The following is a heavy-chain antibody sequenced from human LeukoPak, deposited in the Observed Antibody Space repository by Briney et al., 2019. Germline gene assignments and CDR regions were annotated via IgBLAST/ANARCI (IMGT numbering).Heavy chain of an antibody. Sequence: ASVKVSCKASGYTFTSYGISWVRQAPGQGLEWMGWISAYNGNTNYAQKLQGRVTMTTDTSTSTAYMGLRSLRSDDTAVYYCARTSFYCGGDCYSSEFDYWGQGTLVTVSS. CDR3: ARTSFYCGGDCYSSEFDY. V-gene: IGHV1-18*01. J-gene: IGHJ4*02. CDR2: ISAYNGNT. D-gene: IGHD2-21*02. CDR1: GYTFTSYG.